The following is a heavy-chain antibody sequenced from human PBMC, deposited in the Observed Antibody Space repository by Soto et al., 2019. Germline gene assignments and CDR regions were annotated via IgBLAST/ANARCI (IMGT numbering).Heavy chain of an antibody. CDR2: ISYDGSNK. J-gene: IGHJ4*02. Sequence: PGGSLRLSCAASGFTFSSYGMHWVRQAPGKGLEWVAVISYDGSNKYYADSVKGRFTISRDNAKNSLYLQMNSLRVEDTAVYYCAKGGHIDYCGQGTLVTVSS. V-gene: IGHV3-30*18. D-gene: IGHD3-16*01. CDR1: GFTFSSYG. CDR3: AKGGHIDY.